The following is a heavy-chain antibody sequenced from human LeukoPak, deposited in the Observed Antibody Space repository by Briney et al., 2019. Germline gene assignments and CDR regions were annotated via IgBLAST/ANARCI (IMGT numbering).Heavy chain of an antibody. V-gene: IGHV3-48*03. CDR1: GFTFSSYE. D-gene: IGHD3-22*01. CDR3: AKRGVVIRVILVGFHKEAYYFDS. J-gene: IGHJ4*02. Sequence: GGSLRLSCAASGFTFSSYEMDWVRQAPGKGLEWVSYISSSGSTIYYADSVKGRFTISRDNAKNSLYLQMNSLRAEDTAVYFCAKRGVVIRVILVGFHKEAYYFDSWGQGALVTVSS. CDR2: ISSSGSTI.